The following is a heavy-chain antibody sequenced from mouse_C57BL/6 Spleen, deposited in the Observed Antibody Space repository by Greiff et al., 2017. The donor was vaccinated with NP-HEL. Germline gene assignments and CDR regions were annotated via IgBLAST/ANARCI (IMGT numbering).Heavy chain of an antibody. V-gene: IGHV1-64*01. D-gene: IGHD3-2*02. CDR1: GYTFTSYW. CDR2: IHPNSGST. CDR3: ARDSSGFYYFDY. J-gene: IGHJ2*01. Sequence: VQLQQSGAELVKPGASVKLSCKASGYTFTSYWMHWVKQRPGQGLEWIVMIHPNSGSTNYNEKFKSKATLTVDKSSSTAYMQLSSLTSEDSAVYYCARDSSGFYYFDYWGQGTTLTVSS.